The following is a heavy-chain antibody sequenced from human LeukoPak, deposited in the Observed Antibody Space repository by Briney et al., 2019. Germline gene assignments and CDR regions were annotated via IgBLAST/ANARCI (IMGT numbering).Heavy chain of an antibody. CDR2: ISSSSGTI. J-gene: IGHJ3*01. Sequence: GGSLRLSCATSGFTFSSYSMNWVRQAPGKGLEWVSYISSSSGTIYYADSVKGRFTISRDNAKNSLSLQMNSLRAEDTAVYYCAREGHCSTTSCALDAIEVWGQGTLVAVSS. CDR1: GFTFSSYS. V-gene: IGHV3-48*01. D-gene: IGHD2-2*01. CDR3: AREGHCSTTSCALDAIEV.